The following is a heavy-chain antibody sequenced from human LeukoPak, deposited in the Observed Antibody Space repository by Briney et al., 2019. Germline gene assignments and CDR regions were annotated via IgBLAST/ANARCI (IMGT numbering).Heavy chain of an antibody. CDR2: IYYSGST. CDR3: ARVYGSGSYYQQYYFDY. J-gene: IGHJ4*02. D-gene: IGHD3-10*01. V-gene: IGHV4-59*01. CDR1: GGSISSYY. Sequence: SETLSLTCTVSGGSISSYYWSWIRQPPGKGLEWIGYIYYSGSTNYNPSLKSRVTISVDTSKNQFSLKLSSVTAADPAVYYCARVYGSGSYYQQYYFDYWGQGTLVTVSS.